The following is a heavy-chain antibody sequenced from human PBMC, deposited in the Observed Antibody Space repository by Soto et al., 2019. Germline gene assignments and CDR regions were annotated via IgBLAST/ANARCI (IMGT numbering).Heavy chain of an antibody. Sequence: HPGGSLRLSCAASGFTFSVYYMTWVRQAPGKGLEWVASIKNGGSEQYYVDSVKGRFTISRDNAKNLLYLQMNSLRAGDTALYFCSRENWFQDYWGQGTLVTVSS. D-gene: IGHD3-10*01. CDR3: SRENWFQDY. J-gene: IGHJ4*02. CDR1: GFTFSVYY. CDR2: IKNGGSEQ. V-gene: IGHV3-7*03.